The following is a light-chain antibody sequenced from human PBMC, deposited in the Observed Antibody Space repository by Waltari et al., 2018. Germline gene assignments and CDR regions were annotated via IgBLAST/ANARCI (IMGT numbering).Light chain of an antibody. CDR2: RNN. CDR1: ISNLGTNY. CDR3: ASWDDSLSVGV. J-gene: IGLJ3*02. Sequence: QSVLTQPPSASGTPGQRVTISCSGSISNLGTNYEYWYQQFPGTAPKLLIQRNNQRPSGVPDRFSGSKSGTSASLAISGLRSEDEADYYCASWDDSLSVGVFGGGTKLTVL. V-gene: IGLV1-47*01.